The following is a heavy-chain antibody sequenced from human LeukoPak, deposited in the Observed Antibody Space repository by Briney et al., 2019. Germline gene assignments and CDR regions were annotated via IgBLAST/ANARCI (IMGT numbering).Heavy chain of an antibody. V-gene: IGHV3-7*04. CDR2: IKQDGSKK. CDR3: TRVGYIDEGIDY. D-gene: IGHD5-24*01. Sequence: GGSLRLSCTASGFTFSNYAMTWVRQAPGKGLEWVANIKQDGSKKSYVDSVKGRFTISRDNAKNSLYLQMNSLRAEDTAIYYCTRVGYIDEGIDYWGQGTLVTVSS. CDR1: GFTFSNYA. J-gene: IGHJ4*02.